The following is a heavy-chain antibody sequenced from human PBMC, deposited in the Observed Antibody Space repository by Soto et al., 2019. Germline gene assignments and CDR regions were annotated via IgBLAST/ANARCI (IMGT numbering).Heavy chain of an antibody. V-gene: IGHV1-69*13. D-gene: IGHD2-15*01. CDR2: IIPIFGTA. J-gene: IGHJ3*02. CDR3: ARRDRFDAFDI. Sequence: VASVKVSCKASGGTFSSYAISWVRQAPGQGLEWMGGIIPIFGTANYAQKFQGRVTITADESTSTAYMELSSLRSEDTAVYYCARRDRFDAFDIWGQGTMVTVSS. CDR1: GGTFSSYA.